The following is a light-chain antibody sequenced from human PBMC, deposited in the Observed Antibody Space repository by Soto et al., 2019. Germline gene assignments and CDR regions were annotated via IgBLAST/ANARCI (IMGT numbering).Light chain of an antibody. Sequence: QSVLTQPASVSGSPGQSITISCIGTRSDVGGYNYVSWHQQHPGKAPKLMIYDAYERPLGVSNRFSGSKPGNTASLTISGLQNEDEADYYCSSYKDDRSYVLGSGTKVTVL. CDR3: SSYKDDRSYV. CDR1: RSDVGGYNY. V-gene: IGLV2-14*03. J-gene: IGLJ1*01. CDR2: DAY.